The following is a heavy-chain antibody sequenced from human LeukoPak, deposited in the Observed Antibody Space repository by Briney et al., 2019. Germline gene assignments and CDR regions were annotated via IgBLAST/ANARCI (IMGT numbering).Heavy chain of an antibody. CDR2: INPSGGST. V-gene: IGHV1-46*01. CDR3: ASEYSSSVDP. D-gene: IGHD6-6*01. CDR1: GYTFTSYY. J-gene: IGHJ5*02. Sequence: ASVKVSCKASGYTFTSYYMYWVRQAPGQGLEWMGIINPSGGSTSCAQKFQGRVTMTRDMSTSTVYMELSSLRSEDTAVYYCASEYSSSVDPWGQGTLVTVSS.